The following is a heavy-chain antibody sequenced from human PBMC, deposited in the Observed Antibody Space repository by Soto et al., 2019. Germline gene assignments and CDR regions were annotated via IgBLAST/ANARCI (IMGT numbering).Heavy chain of an antibody. V-gene: IGHV5-10-1*01. CDR1: GYSFTSYW. D-gene: IGHD3-10*01. CDR2: IDPSDSYT. Sequence: GESLKISCKGSGYSFTSYWISWVRQMPGKGLEWMGRIDPSDSYTNYSPSFQGHVTISADKSISTAYLQWSSLKASDTAMYYCARQNPLCGSGSYYYYYGMDVWGQGTTVTVSS. J-gene: IGHJ6*02. CDR3: ARQNPLCGSGSYYYYYGMDV.